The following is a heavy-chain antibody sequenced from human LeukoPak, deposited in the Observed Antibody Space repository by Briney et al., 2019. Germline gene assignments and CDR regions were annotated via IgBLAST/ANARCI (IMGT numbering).Heavy chain of an antibody. CDR2: INPNSGDT. V-gene: IGHV1-2*02. CDR3: ARAGGIYYGSGSGY. J-gene: IGHJ4*02. Sequence: GASVKVSCKASGYTFIAYYLHWVRQAPGQGLEWMGWINPNSGDTNFAQKFQGRVTMTRDTSISTAYMELNRLRSDDTAVYYCARAGGIYYGSGSGYWGQGTLVTVSS. D-gene: IGHD3-10*01. CDR1: GYTFIAYY.